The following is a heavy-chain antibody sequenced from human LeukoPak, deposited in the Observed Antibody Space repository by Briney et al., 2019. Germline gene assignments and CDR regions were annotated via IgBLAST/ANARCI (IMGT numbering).Heavy chain of an antibody. CDR3: TRDRLGGAVASWIPDY. D-gene: IGHD3-3*01. CDR2: VYHTGST. CDR1: GGSINNYY. J-gene: IGHJ4*02. V-gene: IGHV4-59*01. Sequence: SDTLSLTCSVSGGSINNYYWSWIRQAPGKRLEWIGSVYHTGSTDYNPSLRSPVTISVDTSKNHFSLKVTSVTAADTAIYYCTRDRLGGAVASWIPDYWGQGILVTVSS.